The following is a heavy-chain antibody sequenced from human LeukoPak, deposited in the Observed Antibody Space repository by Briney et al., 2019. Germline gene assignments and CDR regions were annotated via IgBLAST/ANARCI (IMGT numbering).Heavy chain of an antibody. CDR2: ISYDGSNK. D-gene: IGHD1-20*01. J-gene: IGHJ3*02. Sequence: PGGSLRLSCAASGFTFSSYGMHWVRQAPGKGLEWVAVISYDGSNKYYADSVKGRFTISRDNSKNTLYLQMNSLRAEDTPVYYCAKDYTWDDGIAFDIWGQGTMVTVSS. V-gene: IGHV3-30*18. CDR3: AKDYTWDDGIAFDI. CDR1: GFTFSSYG.